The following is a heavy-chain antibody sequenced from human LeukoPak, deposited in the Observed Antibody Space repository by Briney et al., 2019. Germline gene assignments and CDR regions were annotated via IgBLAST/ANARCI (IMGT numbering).Heavy chain of an antibody. D-gene: IGHD6-6*01. CDR1: GFTFRSHW. CDR2: INIGGTIT. CDR3: ARIRAGSSAIDY. J-gene: IGHJ4*02. V-gene: IGHV3-74*01. Sequence: GGSLRPSCAASGFTFRSHWMNWVRQAPGKGLVWVSRINIGGTITNYADSVKGRFTISRDNAKNTLYLQMNSLRAEDAAVYYCARIRAGSSAIDYWGQGTLVTVSS.